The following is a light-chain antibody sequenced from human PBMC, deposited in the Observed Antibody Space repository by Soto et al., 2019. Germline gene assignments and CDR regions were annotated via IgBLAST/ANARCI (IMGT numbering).Light chain of an antibody. CDR1: HSISSW. CDR2: DPS. V-gene: IGKV1-5*01. J-gene: IGKJ1*01. Sequence: DSHMAHSPSTLSSSLVDRVTITCRASHSISSWLAWYQQKPGEAPKLLIYDPSSLESGVPSRFRGSGPGTEFTLTISRLQPDDFAPYYCHQYNSYPWPFGQATKVDI. CDR3: HQYNSYPWP.